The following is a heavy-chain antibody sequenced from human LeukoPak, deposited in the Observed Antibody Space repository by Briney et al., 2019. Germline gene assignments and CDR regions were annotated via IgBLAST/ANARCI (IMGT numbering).Heavy chain of an antibody. V-gene: IGHV3-66*04. CDR2: IYSGGNT. D-gene: IGHD5-18*01. CDR3: ARQQDTTNPAY. Sequence: TGGSLGLSCAASGVTVSSNYMNWVRQAPGKGLEWVSIIYSGGNTYYADSVKGRFTISRDNSKNTLYLQMNGLRAEDTAVYYCARQQDTTNPAYWGQGTLVTVSS. CDR1: GVTVSSNY. J-gene: IGHJ4*02.